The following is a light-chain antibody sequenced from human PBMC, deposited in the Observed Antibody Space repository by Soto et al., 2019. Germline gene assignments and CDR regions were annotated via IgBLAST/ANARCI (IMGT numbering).Light chain of an antibody. CDR1: QTISRN. J-gene: IGKJ1*01. CDR3: HQYNNWPPGT. V-gene: IGKV3-15*01. Sequence: IVLTQSPATLSVSPGERATLSCRASQTISRNLAWYQQRPGQAPRLLIYAASTRATGVPARFSGSASGTEFTLTINSLQSEDFALYYCHQYNNWPPGTFGHGTKVEIK. CDR2: AAS.